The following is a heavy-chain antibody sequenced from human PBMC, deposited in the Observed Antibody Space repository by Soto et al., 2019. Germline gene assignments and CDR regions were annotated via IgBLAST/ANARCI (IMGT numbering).Heavy chain of an antibody. CDR1: GFTFSSYG. V-gene: IGHV3-33*01. CDR3: ARGGEGYCSGGSCADYFDY. D-gene: IGHD2-15*01. J-gene: IGHJ4*02. CDR2: IWYDGSNK. Sequence: PGGSLRLSCAASGFTFSSYGMHWVRQAPGKGLEWVAVIWYDGSNKYYADSVKGRFTISRDNSKNTLYLQMNSLRAEDTAVYYCARGGEGYCSGGSCADYFDYGGQGTLVTVSS.